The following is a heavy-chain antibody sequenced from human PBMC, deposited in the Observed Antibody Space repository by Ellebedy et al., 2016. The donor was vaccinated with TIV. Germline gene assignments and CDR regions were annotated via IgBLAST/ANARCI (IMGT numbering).Heavy chain of an antibody. Sequence: ASVKVSCXAFGYIFTDYYIHWVRQAPGQGLEWMGWINPNSGGTNYSQKFQGRVTMTRDTSISTAYMELSRLTSDDTAVYYCAREGSGSTGDAQLDLWGRGTLVTVSA. J-gene: IGHJ2*01. V-gene: IGHV1-2*02. CDR1: GYIFTDYY. CDR2: INPNSGGT. CDR3: AREGSGSTGDAQLDL. D-gene: IGHD2-2*01.